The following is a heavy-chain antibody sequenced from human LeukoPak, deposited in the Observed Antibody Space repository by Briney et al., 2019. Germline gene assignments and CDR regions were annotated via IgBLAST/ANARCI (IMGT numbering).Heavy chain of an antibody. CDR1: GYRLTNNW. CDR2: IYPGYSDT. J-gene: IGHJ4*02. CDR3: ARQDGDYYYGSDY. Sequence: GESLKISCKVSGYRLTNNWIGSVRQVPGKGLEWMGIIYPGYSDTRYSPSFQGQVTFSVDTSTSTVYLQWSSLKASDTAIYYCARQDGDYYYGSDYWGQGTLVTVSS. D-gene: IGHD3-22*01. V-gene: IGHV5-51*01.